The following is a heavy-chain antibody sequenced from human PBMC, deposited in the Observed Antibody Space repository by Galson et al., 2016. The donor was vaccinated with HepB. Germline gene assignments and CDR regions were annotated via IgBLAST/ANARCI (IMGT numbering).Heavy chain of an antibody. CDR3: ARENGDNLFIDY. CDR2: INSDGSNE. V-gene: IGHV3-74*01. D-gene: IGHD4-17*01. J-gene: IGHJ4*02. Sequence: SLRLSCAGSGFTFSNHYMHWVRQAPGKGLVWVSRINSDGSNEHYADSVKGRFTISRDNARNTLYLHVNSLRAEDAAVYYCARENGDNLFIDYWGQGTLVNVSS. CDR1: GFTFSNHY.